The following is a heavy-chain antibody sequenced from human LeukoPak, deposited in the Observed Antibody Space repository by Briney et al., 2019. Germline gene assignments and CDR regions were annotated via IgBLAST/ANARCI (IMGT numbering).Heavy chain of an antibody. Sequence: SETLSLTCTVSGGSISNYFWSWIRQPPGKGLEWIGYITYSGSTDHNPSLRSRVTISVDASKNQFSLKLTSVTAADTAVYYCVRHTTSGWYQVVYWGQGTLVTVSS. D-gene: IGHD6-19*01. V-gene: IGHV4-59*01. CDR2: ITYSGST. J-gene: IGHJ4*02. CDR3: VRHTTSGWYQVVY. CDR1: GGSISNYF.